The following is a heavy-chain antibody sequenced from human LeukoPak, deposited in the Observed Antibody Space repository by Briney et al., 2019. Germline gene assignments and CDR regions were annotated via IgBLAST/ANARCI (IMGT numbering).Heavy chain of an antibody. CDR3: ARGLAGAYITMIVVVTEGYFDL. V-gene: IGHV4-39*01. CDR1: GGSISSSSYY. D-gene: IGHD3-22*01. Sequence: PSETPSLTCTVSGGSISSSSYYWGWIRQPPGKGLEWIGSIYYSGSTYYNPSLKSRVTISVDTSKNQFSLKLSSVTAADTAVYYCARGLAGAYITMIVVVTEGYFDLWGRGTLVTVSS. CDR2: IYYSGST. J-gene: IGHJ2*01.